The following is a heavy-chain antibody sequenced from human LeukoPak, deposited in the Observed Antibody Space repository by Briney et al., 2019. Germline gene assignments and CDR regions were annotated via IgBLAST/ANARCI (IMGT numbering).Heavy chain of an antibody. J-gene: IGHJ4*02. Sequence: SETLSLTCTVSGGSISSYHWSWIRQPAGKGLEWIGRIYTSGSTNYNPSLKSRVTMSVDTSKNQFSLKLSSVTAADTAVYYCARDGDDILTGYYHCWGQGTLVTVSS. D-gene: IGHD3-9*01. CDR1: GGSISSYH. CDR2: IYTSGST. CDR3: ARDGDDILTGYYHC. V-gene: IGHV4-4*07.